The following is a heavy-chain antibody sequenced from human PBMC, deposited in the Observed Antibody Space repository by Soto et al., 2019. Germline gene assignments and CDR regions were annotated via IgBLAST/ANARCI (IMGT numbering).Heavy chain of an antibody. CDR3: TTTYPTDDSRVVAY. Sequence: EVQLVESGGGLVQPGRSLRLSCAASGFTFDDYAMHWVRQPPGKGLEWVSGITWNSGSKDYADSVKGRFTISRDNHKNPLYLQMNSLRGEDTALYYCTTTYPTDDSRVVAYWGQGTLVTVSS. J-gene: IGHJ4*02. CDR2: ITWNSGSK. V-gene: IGHV3-9*01. CDR1: GFTFDDYA. D-gene: IGHD3-3*01.